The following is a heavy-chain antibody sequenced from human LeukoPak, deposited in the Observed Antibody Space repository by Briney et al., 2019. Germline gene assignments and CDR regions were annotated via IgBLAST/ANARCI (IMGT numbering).Heavy chain of an antibody. V-gene: IGHV1-18*01. J-gene: IGHJ4*02. CDR1: GYTFSSYD. Sequence: ASVKVSCKASGYTFSSYDISWVRQVPGQGLEWMGWISAYNGNTRYAQNLQGRVTLTTDTSTSTAYIELRSLRSDDTAVYYCARDESRGPYYFDNWGQGTLVTVSS. CDR2: ISAYNGNT. CDR3: ARDESRGPYYFDN.